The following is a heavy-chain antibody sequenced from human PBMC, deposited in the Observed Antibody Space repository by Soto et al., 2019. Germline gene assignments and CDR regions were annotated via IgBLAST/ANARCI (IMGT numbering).Heavy chain of an antibody. Sequence: GGALRLSCVTFEFTFLGYAMGWVGQAIGEGMEWDSGITRVHYTFYADTVRGRFTISRDNPRNTVYLQMSSLRVEETAFYYCAKYTVTENLGENWGQGIRVTVSS. J-gene: IGHJ4*02. V-gene: IGHV3-23*01. CDR1: EFTFLGYA. CDR2: ITRVHYT. D-gene: IGHD4-17*01. CDR3: AKYTVTENLGEN.